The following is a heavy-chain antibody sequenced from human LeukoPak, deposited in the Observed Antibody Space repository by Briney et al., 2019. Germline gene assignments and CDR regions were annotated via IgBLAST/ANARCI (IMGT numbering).Heavy chain of an antibody. V-gene: IGHV5-51*01. CDR2: IYPGDSAT. CDR1: GYSFTSHW. CDR3: ARRGYNYDFDY. J-gene: IGHJ4*02. Sequence: GGSLKISCKGSGYSFTSHWIGWVRHMPGKGLEWMGIIYPGDSATRYSPSFQGQVTISTDKSVTTAYLQWNSLKASDTAMYYCARRGYNYDFDYWGQGTLVTVSS. D-gene: IGHD3-22*01.